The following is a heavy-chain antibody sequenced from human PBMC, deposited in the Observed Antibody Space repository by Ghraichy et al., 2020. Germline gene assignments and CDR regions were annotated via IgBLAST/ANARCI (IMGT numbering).Heavy chain of an antibody. CDR1: GYTFTSYG. J-gene: IGHJ4*02. D-gene: IGHD3-3*01. V-gene: IGHV1-18*01. CDR3: ARGATTYYDFWSGYYMGYYFDY. Sequence: ASVKVSCKASGYTFTSYGISWVRQAPGQGLEWMGWISAYNGNTNYAQKLQGRVTKTTDTSTSTAYMELRSLRSDDTAVYYCARGATTYYDFWSGYYMGYYFDYWGQGTLVTVSS. CDR2: ISAYNGNT.